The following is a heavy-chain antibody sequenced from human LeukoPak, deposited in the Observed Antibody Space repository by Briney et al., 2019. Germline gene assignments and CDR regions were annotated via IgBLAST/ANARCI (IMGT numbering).Heavy chain of an antibody. Sequence: GGSLRLSCAASGFTFGSCPRGWVRQPPGKGPEWFSTITDGGGHSYYADSMKGRFRVSRDNFKNTLYLQMDSLRAEDTALYYCAREPAGTYGRYHDYWGQGTLVTVSS. D-gene: IGHD1-7*01. CDR3: AREPAGTYGRYHDY. CDR2: ITDGGGHS. CDR1: GFTFGSCP. J-gene: IGHJ4*02. V-gene: IGHV3-23*01.